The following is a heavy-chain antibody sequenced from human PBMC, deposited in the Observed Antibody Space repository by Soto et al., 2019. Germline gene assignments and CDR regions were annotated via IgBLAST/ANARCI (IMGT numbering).Heavy chain of an antibody. Sequence: GGSLRLSCLASGFTFSDFAMTWVRHVPGRGREWVASLDGAGGSTYYAESVRGRFSISRDNSQNTLFLQMKRLTVDDTAIYYCAAPRDEYGSGVSWFTYGMDIWGQGTTVTVSS. CDR2: LDGAGGST. J-gene: IGHJ6*02. D-gene: IGHD3-10*01. V-gene: IGHV3-23*01. CDR1: GFTFSDFA. CDR3: AAPRDEYGSGVSWFTYGMDI.